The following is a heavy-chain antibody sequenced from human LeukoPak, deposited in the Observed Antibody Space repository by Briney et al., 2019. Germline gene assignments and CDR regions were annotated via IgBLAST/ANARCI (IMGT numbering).Heavy chain of an antibody. Sequence: SETLSLTCAVYGGSFSGYYWSWIRQPPGKGLEWIGEINHSGSTNYNPSLKSRVTISVDTSKNQFSLKLSSVTAADTPVYYCARAFYGSGSYFGNWFDPWGQGTLVTVSS. CDR2: INHSGST. CDR1: GGSFSGYY. D-gene: IGHD3-10*01. CDR3: ARAFYGSGSYFGNWFDP. V-gene: IGHV4-34*01. J-gene: IGHJ5*02.